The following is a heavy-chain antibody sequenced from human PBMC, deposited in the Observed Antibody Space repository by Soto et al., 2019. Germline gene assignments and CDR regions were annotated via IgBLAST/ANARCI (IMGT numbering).Heavy chain of an antibody. CDR1: GFTVSSNY. J-gene: IGHJ4*02. V-gene: IGHV3-66*01. CDR2: INSIGSA. Sequence: EVQLVESGGGSVQPGGSLRLSCAASGFTVSSNYMSWFRQAPGRGLEWVSSINSIGSADYADYVKGRFTISRDNSKNTRYLQMNTVRAEDPAVYYGAAGDYASGSRDYWGQGTLVTVSS. CDR3: AAGDYASGSRDY. D-gene: IGHD3-10*01.